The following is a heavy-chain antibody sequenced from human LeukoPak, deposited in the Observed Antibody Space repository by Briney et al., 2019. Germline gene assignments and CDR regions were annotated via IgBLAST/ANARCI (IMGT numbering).Heavy chain of an antibody. V-gene: IGHV3-30*19. Sequence: GGSLRLSCAASGFAASGFTFSTFGMHWVRQAPGKGLEWVAVISYDGSNKYYADSVKGRFTISRDNSKNTLYLQMNSLRAEDTAVYYCARDRPPDQYDYGDYEGEGFDYWGQGTLVTVSS. CDR2: ISYDGSNK. CDR3: ARDRPPDQYDYGDYEGEGFDY. J-gene: IGHJ4*02. CDR1: SGFAASGFTFSTFG. D-gene: IGHD4-17*01.